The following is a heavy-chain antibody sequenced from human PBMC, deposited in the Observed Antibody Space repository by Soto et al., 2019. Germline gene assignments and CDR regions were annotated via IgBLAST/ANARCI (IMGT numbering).Heavy chain of an antibody. CDR1: GFTFSSYG. D-gene: IGHD6-6*01. CDR2: IWYDGSNK. CDR3: ARVGSSSAVIDY. V-gene: IGHV3-33*01. J-gene: IGHJ4*02. Sequence: QVQLVESGGGVVQPGRSLRLSCAASGFTFSSYGMHWVRQAPGKGLVWVAVIWYDGSNKYYADSVKGRFTISRDNSKNTLYLQMNSLRAEDTAVYYCARVGSSSAVIDYWGQGTLVTVSS.